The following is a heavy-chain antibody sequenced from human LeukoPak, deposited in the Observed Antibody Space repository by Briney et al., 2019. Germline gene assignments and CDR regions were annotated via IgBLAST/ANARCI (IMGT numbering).Heavy chain of an antibody. D-gene: IGHD4-17*01. J-gene: IGHJ4*02. CDR1: GGSISGSY. CDR2: MYNSGST. V-gene: IGHV4-59*01. CDR3: ARGIESYGDYGY. Sequence: SETLSLTCTVSGGSISGSYWSWIRQPPGKGLEWIAYMYNSGSTNYNPSLKSRVTISIDTSKNQFSLKLNSLTAADTAIYYCARGIESYGDYGYWGQGILVTASS.